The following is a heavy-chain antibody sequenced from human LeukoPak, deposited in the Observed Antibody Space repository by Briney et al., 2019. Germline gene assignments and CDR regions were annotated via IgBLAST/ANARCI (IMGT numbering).Heavy chain of an antibody. Sequence: SETLSLTCTVSGGSTSSYYWSWIRQPPGKGLEWIGYIYYSGSTNYNPSLKSRVTISVDTSKNQFSLKLSSVTAADTAVYYCARLWFGEWGQGTLVTVSS. CDR1: GGSTSSYY. D-gene: IGHD3-10*01. CDR3: ARLWFGE. V-gene: IGHV4-59*01. CDR2: IYYSGST. J-gene: IGHJ4*02.